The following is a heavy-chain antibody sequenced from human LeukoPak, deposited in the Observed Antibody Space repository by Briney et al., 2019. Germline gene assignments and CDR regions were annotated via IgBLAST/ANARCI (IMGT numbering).Heavy chain of an antibody. J-gene: IGHJ4*02. CDR3: TRGSYGDYEY. CDR1: GFTFSIFW. CDR2: IDPSSTYI. Sequence: GGSLRLSCAASGFTFSIFWMHWVRQAPGKGLEWVSSIDPSSTYIYYADSVKGRFTISRDNAQNSLYLQMNSLRAEDTAVYYCTRGSYGDYEYWGQGTLVTVSS. D-gene: IGHD4-17*01. V-gene: IGHV3-21*01.